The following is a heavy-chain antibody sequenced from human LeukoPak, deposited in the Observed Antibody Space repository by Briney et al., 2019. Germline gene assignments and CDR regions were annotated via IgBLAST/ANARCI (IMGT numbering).Heavy chain of an antibody. D-gene: IGHD5-12*01. CDR3: ARAPVATPSEFDY. CDR1: GGSISSGGYS. Sequence: PSQTLSLTCAVSGGSISSGGYSWSWIRQPPGKGLEWIGYISYGGNTYYNPSLKSRVAISADTPKNQFSLKLSSTTAADTAVYYCARAPVATPSEFDYWGQGTLVTVSS. CDR2: ISYGGNT. V-gene: IGHV4-30-2*05. J-gene: IGHJ4*02.